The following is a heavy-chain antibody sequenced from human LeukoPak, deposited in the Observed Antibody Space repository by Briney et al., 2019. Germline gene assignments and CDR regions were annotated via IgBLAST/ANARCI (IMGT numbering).Heavy chain of an antibody. CDR1: GFTFSSYE. D-gene: IGHD3-16*02. CDR2: ISSSGSTI. CDR3: ARGSLGELSFRTLFDY. Sequence: GGSLRLSCAASGFTFSSYEMNWVRQAPGKGLEWVSYISSSGSTIYYADSVKGRFSISRDNVKNSLYLQMNSLRAEDTALYYCARGSLGELSFRTLFDYWGQGTLVTVSS. V-gene: IGHV3-48*03. J-gene: IGHJ4*02.